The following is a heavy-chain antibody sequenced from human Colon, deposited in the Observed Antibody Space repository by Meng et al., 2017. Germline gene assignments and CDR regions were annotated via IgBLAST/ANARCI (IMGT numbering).Heavy chain of an antibody. J-gene: IGHJ4*01. CDR1: GFTFSGFS. V-gene: IGHV3-21*01. D-gene: IGHD2-2*01. CDR3: TRGWMPE. Sequence: EVQLGESGGGLVKPGASLGLSCAASGFTFSGFSLSWVRQAPGKGLEWVSSITGDSTYIYYADSVKGRFTVSRDNAKNSLYLQMNSLRADDTAVYYCTRGWMPEWGQGTLVTVSS. CDR2: ITGDSTYI.